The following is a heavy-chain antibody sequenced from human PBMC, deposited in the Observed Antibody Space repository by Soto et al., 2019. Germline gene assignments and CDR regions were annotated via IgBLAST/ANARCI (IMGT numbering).Heavy chain of an antibody. J-gene: IGHJ4*02. CDR2: IKQDGSEK. D-gene: IGHD6-13*01. Sequence: EVQLVESGGGLVQPGRSLRLSCVVSGFTFSSYWMNWVRQAPGKGLEWVANIKQDGSEKYYVDSAKGRFTISRDNAKNSLYLQMNSLSAEDTAIYYCATSRTFDYWGQGTLVTVSS. V-gene: IGHV3-7*01. CDR3: ATSRTFDY. CDR1: GFTFSSYW.